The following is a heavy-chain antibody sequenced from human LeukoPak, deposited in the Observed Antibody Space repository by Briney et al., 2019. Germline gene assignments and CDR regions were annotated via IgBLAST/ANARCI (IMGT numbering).Heavy chain of an antibody. CDR3: AKIPRSEGRDIAARYFDY. CDR2: IYTSGST. D-gene: IGHD6-13*01. V-gene: IGHV4-4*07. J-gene: IGHJ4*02. CDR1: GGSVSSYY. Sequence: SGTLSLTCTVSGGSVSSYYWSWIRQPAGKGLEWIGRIYTSGSTNYNPSLKSRVTMSVDTSKNQFSLKLSSVTAADTAVYYCAKIPRSEGRDIAARYFDYWGQGTLVTVSS.